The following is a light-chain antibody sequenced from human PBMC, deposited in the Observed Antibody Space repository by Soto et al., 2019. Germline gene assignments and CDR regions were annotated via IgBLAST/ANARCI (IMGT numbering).Light chain of an antibody. Sequence: EIGLTQSPDTLSLSPGESATLSCRASQSVSSNYLAWYQQRPGQAPRLLIYAASSRATGIPDRFSGTKSGTDFTLTISSVEPEDFAVYICQQRSNWPPTFGQGTRLEIK. J-gene: IGKJ5*01. CDR1: QSVSSNY. CDR3: QQRSNWPPT. CDR2: AAS. V-gene: IGKV3D-20*02.